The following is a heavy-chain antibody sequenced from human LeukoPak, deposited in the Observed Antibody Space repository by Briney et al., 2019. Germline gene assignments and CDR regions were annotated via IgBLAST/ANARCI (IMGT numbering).Heavy chain of an antibody. CDR3: AKDIYSYGELDH. CDR1: GFTFRNYG. V-gene: IGHV3-30*02. Sequence: PGGSLRLSXAASGFTFRNYGMHWVRQAPGKGLEWVAFIRYDARNIYYADSVKGRFTISRDNSKKTLYLQMNSLRAEDTAFYYCAKDIYSYGELDHWGQGTLVIVSS. J-gene: IGHJ4*02. CDR2: IRYDARNI. D-gene: IGHD5-18*01.